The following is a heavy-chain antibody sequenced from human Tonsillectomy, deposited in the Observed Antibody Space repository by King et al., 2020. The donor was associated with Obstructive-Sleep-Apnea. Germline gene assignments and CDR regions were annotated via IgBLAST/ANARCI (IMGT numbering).Heavy chain of an antibody. CDR1: GGSINSYY. D-gene: IGHD2-15*01. J-gene: IGHJ5*01. Sequence: QLQESGPGLVKPSETLSLTCTVSGGSINSYYWSWIRQPAGKGLEWIGRIYTSGSTNYNPSLKSRVTLSVDTSKNQFSLKLRPVTAADTAVYYCARDGSVGWFDSWGQGTLVTVSS. CDR3: ARDGSVGWFDS. V-gene: IGHV4-4*07. CDR2: IYTSGST.